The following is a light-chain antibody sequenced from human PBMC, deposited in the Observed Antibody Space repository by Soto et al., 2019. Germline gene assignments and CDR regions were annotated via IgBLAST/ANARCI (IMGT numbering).Light chain of an antibody. CDR3: QQYDGSPPWT. Sequence: EIVLTQSPGTLSFSPGERATLSCRASQSVSSTSLAWYQQKPGQAPRLLIYGASNRATGIPDRFSGSGPGTDFTLTISRLEPEDFAVYYCQQYDGSPPWTFGLGTKVEFK. CDR2: GAS. CDR1: QSVSSTS. J-gene: IGKJ1*01. V-gene: IGKV3-20*01.